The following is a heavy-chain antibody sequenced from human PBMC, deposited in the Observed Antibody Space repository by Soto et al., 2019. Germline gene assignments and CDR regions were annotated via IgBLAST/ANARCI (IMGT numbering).Heavy chain of an antibody. CDR3: ARGNRIAVDY. D-gene: IGHD6-13*01. J-gene: IGHJ4*02. Sequence: PSETLSLTCAVSGGSISSGGYSWSWIRQPPGEGLEWIGYIYHSGSTYYNPSLKSRVTISVDRSKNQFSLKLSSVTAADTAVYYCARGNRIAVDYWGQGTLVTVSS. CDR2: IYHSGST. CDR1: GGSISSGGYS. V-gene: IGHV4-30-2*01.